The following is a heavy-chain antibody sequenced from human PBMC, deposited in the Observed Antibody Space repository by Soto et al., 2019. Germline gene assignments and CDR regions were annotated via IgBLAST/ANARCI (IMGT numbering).Heavy chain of an antibody. J-gene: IGHJ6*02. Sequence: QVQLVESGGGVVQPGRSLRLSCAASGFTFSSYAMHWVRQAPGKGLEWVAVISYDGSNKYYADSVKGRFTISRDNSKNSMYMQMNSLRAEDTAVYYCARGDVLRYFDWPSSMAVWGQGTTVPVSS. CDR2: ISYDGSNK. D-gene: IGHD3-9*01. V-gene: IGHV3-30-3*01. CDR1: GFTFSSYA. CDR3: ARGDVLRYFDWPSSMAV.